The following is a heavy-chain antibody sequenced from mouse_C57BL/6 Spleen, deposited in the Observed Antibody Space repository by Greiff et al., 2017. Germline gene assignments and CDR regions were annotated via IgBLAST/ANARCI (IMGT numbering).Heavy chain of an antibody. CDR2: IDPSGSNT. CDR1: GYTFTSYW. D-gene: IGHD2-3*01. V-gene: IGHV1-50*01. J-gene: IGHJ2*01. Sequence: VQLQQSGAELVKPGASVKMSCKASGYTFTSYWMQWVKQRPGQGLEWIGEIDPSGSNTNYTQKFKGKATLTVDTSSSTAYMQLSSLTSEDSAVYYCARYDPSFEYWGQGTTLTVSS. CDR3: ARYDPSFEY.